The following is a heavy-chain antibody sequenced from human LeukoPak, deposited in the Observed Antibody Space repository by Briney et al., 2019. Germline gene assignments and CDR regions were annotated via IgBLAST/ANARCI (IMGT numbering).Heavy chain of an antibody. Sequence: GGSLRLSRAASGFTFSSYSMNWVRQAPGKGLEWVSSISSSSSYIYYADSVKGRFTISRDNAKNSLYLQMNSLRAEDTAVYYCARDHDRSFRGDCYSDWGQGTLVTVSS. V-gene: IGHV3-21*01. CDR2: ISSSSSYI. D-gene: IGHD2-21*02. CDR3: ARDHDRSFRGDCYSD. CDR1: GFTFSSYS. J-gene: IGHJ4*02.